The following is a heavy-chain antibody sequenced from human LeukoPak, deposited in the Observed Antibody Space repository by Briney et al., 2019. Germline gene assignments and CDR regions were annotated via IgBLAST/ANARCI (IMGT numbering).Heavy chain of an antibody. CDR1: GGTFSSYA. CDR3: ARASQRGYSYVYYFDY. V-gene: IGHV1-18*01. CDR2: ISAYNGNT. D-gene: IGHD5-18*01. J-gene: IGHJ4*02. Sequence: ASVKVSCKASGGTFSSYAISWVRQAPGQGLEWMGWISAYNGNTNYAQKLQGRVTMTTDTSTSTAYMELRSLRSDDTAVYYCARASQRGYSYVYYFDYWGQGTLVTVSS.